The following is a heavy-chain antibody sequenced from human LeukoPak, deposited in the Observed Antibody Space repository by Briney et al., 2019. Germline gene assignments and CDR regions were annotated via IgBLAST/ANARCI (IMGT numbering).Heavy chain of an antibody. V-gene: IGHV4-59*01. CDR3: ARVTGYVMEDYFDY. D-gene: IGHD6-13*01. Sequence: ASETLSLTCTVSGGSISSYYWSWIRQPPGKGLEWIGYIYYSGSTNYNPPLKSRVTISVDTSKNQFSLRLSSVTAADTAVYYCARVTGYVMEDYFDYWGQGTLVTVSS. CDR2: IYYSGST. CDR1: GGSISSYY. J-gene: IGHJ4*02.